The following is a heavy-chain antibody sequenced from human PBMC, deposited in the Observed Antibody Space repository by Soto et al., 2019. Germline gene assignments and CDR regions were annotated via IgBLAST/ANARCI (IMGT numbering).Heavy chain of an antibody. CDR3: ARGSVSRPLLWFGELSLRPYGMDV. J-gene: IGHJ6*02. D-gene: IGHD3-10*01. CDR1: GWSFCGYY. V-gene: IGHV4-34*01. CDR2: INHSGST. Sequence: PSETLSLTCAVYGWSFCGYYWSWIRQPPGKGLEWIGEINHSGSTNYNPSLKSRVTISVDTSKNQFSLKLSSVTAADTAVYYCARGSVSRPLLWFGELSLRPYGMDVWGQGTTVTVSS.